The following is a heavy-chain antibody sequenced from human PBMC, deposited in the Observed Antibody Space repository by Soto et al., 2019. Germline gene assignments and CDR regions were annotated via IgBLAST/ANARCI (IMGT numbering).Heavy chain of an antibody. J-gene: IGHJ3*02. D-gene: IGHD5-12*01. V-gene: IGHV3-23*01. CDR2: FTRSGNT. CDR3: ASGYDSSFDAFDI. Sequence: GGSLRLSCAASGFTFSNYAMSWVRQAPGKGLEWVSTFTRSGNTYYADSVKGRFTISRDNSKNTLYLQMDSLRAEDTAVYYCASGYDSSFDAFDIWGQGTMVTVSS. CDR1: GFTFSNYA.